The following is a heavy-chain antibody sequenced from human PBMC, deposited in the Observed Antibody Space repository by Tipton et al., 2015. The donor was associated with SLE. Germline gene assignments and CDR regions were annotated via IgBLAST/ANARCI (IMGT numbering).Heavy chain of an antibody. CDR2: IYSSGSI. CDR1: GGSIGSDY. CDR3: ASGILTGYAAFDI. V-gene: IGHV4-59*01. D-gene: IGHD3-9*01. J-gene: IGHJ3*02. Sequence: TLSLTCTVSGGSIGSDYWNWVRQPPGKGLEWIGYIYSSGSINYTPSLKNRVTISLDTSKNQFSLKLSSVTAADTAVYYCASGILTGYAAFDIWGPGTMVTVSS.